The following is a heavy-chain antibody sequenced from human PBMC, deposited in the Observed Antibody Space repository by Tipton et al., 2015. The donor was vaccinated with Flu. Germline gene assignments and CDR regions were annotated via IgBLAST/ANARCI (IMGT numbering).Heavy chain of an antibody. CDR3: ARDYDFWSGYGYYYMDV. D-gene: IGHD3-3*01. V-gene: IGHV4-59*01. CDR2: IYYSGST. J-gene: IGHJ6*03. Sequence: TLSLTCTVSGGSISSYYWSWIRQPPGKGLEWIGYIYYSGSTNYNPSLKSRVTISVDTSKNQFSLKLSSVTAADTAVYYCARDYDFWSGYGYYYMDVWGKGTTVTVSS. CDR1: GGSISSYY.